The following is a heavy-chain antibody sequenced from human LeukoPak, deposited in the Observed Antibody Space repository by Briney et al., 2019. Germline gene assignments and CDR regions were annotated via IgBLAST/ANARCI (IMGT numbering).Heavy chain of an antibody. V-gene: IGHV3-21*01. CDR1: GFTFSSYS. Sequence: GGSLRLSCAASGFTFSSYSMNWVRQAPGKGLEWVSSISSSSGNIYYADSVKGRFTISRDNAENSLYLQMNSLRVEHTAVYYCARDIISSGCLDYWGQGTLVTVSS. CDR2: ISSSSGNI. J-gene: IGHJ4*02. CDR3: ARDIISSGCLDY. D-gene: IGHD6-19*01.